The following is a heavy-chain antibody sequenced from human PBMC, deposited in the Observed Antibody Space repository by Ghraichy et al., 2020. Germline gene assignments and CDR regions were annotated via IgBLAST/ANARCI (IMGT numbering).Heavy chain of an antibody. CDR2: ISYDGSNK. J-gene: IGHJ6*02. Sequence: GESLNISCAASGFTFSSYGMHWVRQAPGKGLEWVAVISYDGSNKYYADSVKGRFTISRDNSKNTLYLQMNSLRAEDTAVYYCAKGRYCSGGSCYYYGMDVWGQGTTVTVSS. D-gene: IGHD2-15*01. CDR3: AKGRYCSGGSCYYYGMDV. V-gene: IGHV3-30*18. CDR1: GFTFSSYG.